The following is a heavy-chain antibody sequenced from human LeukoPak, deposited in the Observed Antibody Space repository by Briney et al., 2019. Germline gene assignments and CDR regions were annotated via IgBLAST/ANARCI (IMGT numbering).Heavy chain of an antibody. J-gene: IGHJ3*02. CDR1: GYTFTARY. Sequence: WASVKVSCKASGYTFTARYMHWVRQAPGQGLEWMGRINPSSGDTEYGQRFQGRVTLTRDTSSSTANMELRRLRSDDTAVYYCARDPGYSYAFDIWGQGTVVIVSS. D-gene: IGHD2-21*01. V-gene: IGHV1-2*06. CDR3: ARDPGYSYAFDI. CDR2: INPSSGDT.